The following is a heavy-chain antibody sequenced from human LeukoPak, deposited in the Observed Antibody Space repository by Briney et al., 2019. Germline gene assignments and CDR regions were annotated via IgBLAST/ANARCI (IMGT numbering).Heavy chain of an antibody. J-gene: IGHJ4*02. V-gene: IGHV4-59*01. CDR2: VHYSGST. Sequence: SETLSPTCSVSGGSISSEWWAWIRQPPGKGPEWIAYVHYSGSTGYNPSLKSRVTISIDTSKNQFSLKLSSVTAADTALYYCAGYGSESYYKAFDYWGQGTLVTVSS. CDR1: GGSISSEW. D-gene: IGHD3-10*01. CDR3: AGYGSESYYKAFDY.